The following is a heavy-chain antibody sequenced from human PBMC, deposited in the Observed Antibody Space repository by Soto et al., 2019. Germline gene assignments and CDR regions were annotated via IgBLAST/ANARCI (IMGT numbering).Heavy chain of an antibody. CDR1: GYTFTGHY. D-gene: IGHD1-26*01. CDR3: GRGRSGQIVVFY. J-gene: IGHJ4*02. V-gene: IGHV1-2*02. Sequence: ASVKVSCKASGYTFTGHYIHWVRQAPEQGPEWMGEIGPESGATRYAQRFQGRVTMTRDMSITTVYMELNNLSPDDTAVYYCGRGRSGQIVVFYWGQGAPVTVSS. CDR2: IGPESGAT.